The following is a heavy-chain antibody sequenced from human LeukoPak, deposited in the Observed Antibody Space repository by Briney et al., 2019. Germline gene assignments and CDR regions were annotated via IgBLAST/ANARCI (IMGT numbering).Heavy chain of an antibody. CDR1: GFAFNEYY. J-gene: IGHJ4*02. V-gene: IGHV3-11*06. CDR3: AKDAF. Sequence: GGSLRLPCAASGFAFNEYYMSWIRQAPGKGLEWVSYISSSTTHTRYAESVKGRFTISRDNAENSVYLQMDSLRVEDTAVYYCAKDAFWGRGTLVTVSS. CDR2: ISSSTTHT.